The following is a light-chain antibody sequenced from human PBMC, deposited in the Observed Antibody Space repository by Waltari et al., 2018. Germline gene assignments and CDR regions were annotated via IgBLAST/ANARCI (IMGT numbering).Light chain of an antibody. CDR3: CSYAGSYTWV. J-gene: IGLJ3*02. V-gene: IGLV2-11*01. CDR1: SSAVGGYNS. CDR2: DVN. Sequence: QSALTQPRSVSGSPGQSVTISCTGTSSAVGGYNSLSWYQQHPGKAPKLMIYDVNRRPSGVPDRFSGSKSGNTASLTISGLQTEDEADYYCCSYAGSYTWVFGGGTKLTVL.